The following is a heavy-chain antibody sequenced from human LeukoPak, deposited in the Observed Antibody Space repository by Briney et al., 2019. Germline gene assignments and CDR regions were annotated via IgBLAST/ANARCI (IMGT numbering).Heavy chain of an antibody. CDR3: ARHGSGSYYTSSWDAFDI. J-gene: IGHJ3*02. D-gene: IGHD3-10*01. V-gene: IGHV4-34*01. CDR2: INHSGST. CDR1: GGSFSGYY. Sequence: SETLSLTCAVYGGSFSGYYWSWIRQPPGKGLEWIGEINHSGSTNYNPSLKSRVTISVDTSKNQFSLKLSSVTAADTAVYYCARHGSGSYYTSSWDAFDIWGQGTMVTVSS.